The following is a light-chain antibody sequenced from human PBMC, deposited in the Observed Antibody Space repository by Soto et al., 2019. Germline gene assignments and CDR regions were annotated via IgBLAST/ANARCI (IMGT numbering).Light chain of an antibody. CDR3: CSYAGRHTYVV. CDR1: SSDVGSYNY. J-gene: IGLJ2*01. CDR2: DVS. Sequence: QSVLTQPRSVSGSPGQSVTISCTGTSSDVGSYNYVSWYQQHPGKAPKFMIYDVSKRPSGVPDRFSGSKSGNTASLTISGLQAEDEADYYCCSYAGRHTYVVFGGGTKLTVL. V-gene: IGLV2-11*01.